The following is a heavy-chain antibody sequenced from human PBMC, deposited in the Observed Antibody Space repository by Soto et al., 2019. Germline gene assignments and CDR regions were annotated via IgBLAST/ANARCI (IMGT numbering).Heavy chain of an antibody. Sequence: PGGSLRLSCAASGFTFSSYSMNWVRQAPGKGLEWGSSISSSNSYIYYADSVKGGFTISRDNAKNSLYLQMNSLRAEDTAVYYCARDRGHYWGQGTLVTVSS. CDR2: ISSSNSYI. CDR3: ARDRGHY. CDR1: GFTFSSYS. J-gene: IGHJ4*02. V-gene: IGHV3-21*04. D-gene: IGHD3-10*01.